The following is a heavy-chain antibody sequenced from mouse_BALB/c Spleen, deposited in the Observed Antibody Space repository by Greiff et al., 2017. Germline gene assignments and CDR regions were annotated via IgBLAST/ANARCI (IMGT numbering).Heavy chain of an antibody. D-gene: IGHD1-1*01. CDR1: GDSITSGY. J-gene: IGHJ1*01. CDR3: ASPYYYGSSYGYFDV. Sequence: EVHLVESGPSLVKPSQTLSLTCSVTGDSITSGYWNWIRKFPGNKLEYMGYISYSGSTYYNPSLKSRISITRDTSKNQYYLQLNSVTTEDTATYYCASPYYYGSSYGYFDVWGAGTTVTVSS. CDR2: ISYSGST. V-gene: IGHV3-8*02.